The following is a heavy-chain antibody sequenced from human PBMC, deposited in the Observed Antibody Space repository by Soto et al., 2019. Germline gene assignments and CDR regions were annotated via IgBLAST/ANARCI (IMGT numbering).Heavy chain of an antibody. D-gene: IGHD3-9*01. CDR1: GFTFITFD. V-gene: IGHV3-23*01. CDR2: ISGSDGRT. CDR3: AKGAWLDY. Sequence: EVQLLESGGGLVQPGGSLRLSCVASGFTFITFDMSWVRQAPGKGLEWVSEISGSDGRTYYADSVNRRFTISRDNSANTLYLQLNSLRAEDTSVYYCAKGAWLDYWGQGFLVTVSS. J-gene: IGHJ4*02.